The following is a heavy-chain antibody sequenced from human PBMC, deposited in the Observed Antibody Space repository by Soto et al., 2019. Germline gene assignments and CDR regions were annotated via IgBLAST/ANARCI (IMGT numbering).Heavy chain of an antibody. CDR2: IIPILGIA. CDR1: GGTFSSYT. Sequence: QVQLVQSGAAVKKPGSSVKVSCKASGGTFSSYTISWVRQAPGQGLEWMGRIIPILGIANYAQKFQGRVTITADKSTRTAHMELSSLGAEDTAVYYCASYDQAHFDYWGQGTLVTVSS. V-gene: IGHV1-69*02. CDR3: ASYDQAHFDY. J-gene: IGHJ4*02. D-gene: IGHD5-12*01.